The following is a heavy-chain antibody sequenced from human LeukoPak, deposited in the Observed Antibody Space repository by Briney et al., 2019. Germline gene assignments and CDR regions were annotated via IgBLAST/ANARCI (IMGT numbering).Heavy chain of an antibody. Sequence: ASVKVSCKASGYSFTSHYMHWVRQAPGQGLEWLGLINPSGSSTLYAQKFQGRVTMTRDMSTTTDYMELSSLRSEDTAVYYCARVTHTELSTWFDPWGQGTLVTVSS. V-gene: IGHV1-46*01. D-gene: IGHD5-18*01. J-gene: IGHJ5*02. CDR1: GYSFTSHY. CDR2: INPSGSST. CDR3: ARVTHTELSTWFDP.